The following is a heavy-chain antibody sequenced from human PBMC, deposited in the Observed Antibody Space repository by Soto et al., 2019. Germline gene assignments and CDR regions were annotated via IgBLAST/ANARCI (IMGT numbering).Heavy chain of an antibody. CDR1: GFALSRYW. Sequence: GGSLRLSCTASGFALSRYWMYWVRQVPGKGPLWVSHINSGGNITPYADSVRGRFTISRDNSKNTLYLDMHSLTTDDTAVYFCARSLWSPYFYYGLDVWGHGTTVTVSS. J-gene: IGHJ6*02. CDR2: INSGGNIT. V-gene: IGHV3-74*01. CDR3: ARSLWSPYFYYGLDV. D-gene: IGHD2-21*01.